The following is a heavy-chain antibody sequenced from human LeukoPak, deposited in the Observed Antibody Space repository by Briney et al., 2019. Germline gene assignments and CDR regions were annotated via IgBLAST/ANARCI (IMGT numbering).Heavy chain of an antibody. Sequence: GGSLRLSCAASGFTFSSYSMNWVRQAPGKGLEWVSYISSSSSTIYYADSVKGRFTISRDNAKNSLSLQMNSLRAEETAVYYCARQGSTRSYNWFDTSGQGSLVTVSS. J-gene: IGHJ5*02. CDR1: GFTFSSYS. CDR2: ISSSSSTI. V-gene: IGHV3-48*04. CDR3: ARQGSTRSYNWFDT. D-gene: IGHD2-2*01.